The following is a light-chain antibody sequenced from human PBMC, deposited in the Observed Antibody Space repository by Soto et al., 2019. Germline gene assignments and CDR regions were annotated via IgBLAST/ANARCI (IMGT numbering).Light chain of an antibody. Sequence: IQLTQSPSSLSASVGDRVTLTCRASQSINIYLNWYQQKPGKAPTLLIYAASSLQSGVPSRFSGGGSRTDFTLTISSLQTEDFATYYCQQSYRSPYTFGQGIKLEI. V-gene: IGKV1-39*01. CDR1: QSINIY. CDR3: QQSYRSPYT. CDR2: AAS. J-gene: IGKJ2*01.